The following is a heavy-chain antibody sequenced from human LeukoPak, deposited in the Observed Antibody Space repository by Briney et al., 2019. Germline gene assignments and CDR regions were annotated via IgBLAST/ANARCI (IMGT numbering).Heavy chain of an antibody. D-gene: IGHD5-18*01. CDR3: ARAICRSQYSYGYRSTYYYYYMDV. Sequence: PSETLSLTCAVYGGSFSGYYWSWIRQPPGKGLEWIGEINHSGSTNYNPSHKSRVTISVDTSKNQFSLKLSSVTAADTAVYYCARAICRSQYSYGYRSTYYYYYMDVWGKGTTVTVSS. CDR2: INHSGST. V-gene: IGHV4-34*01. J-gene: IGHJ6*03. CDR1: GGSFSGYY.